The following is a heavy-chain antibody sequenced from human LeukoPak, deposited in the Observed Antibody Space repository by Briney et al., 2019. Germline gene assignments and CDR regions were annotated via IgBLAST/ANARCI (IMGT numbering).Heavy chain of an antibody. Sequence: PGGSLRLSCAASGFTFSSYWMSWVRQAPGKGLEWVANIKQDGSEKYYVDSVKGRFTISRDNAKNSLYLQMNSLRAEDTAVYYCARAHTGYSSGWYGVGYWGQGTPVTVSS. CDR2: IKQDGSEK. J-gene: IGHJ4*02. CDR1: GFTFSSYW. D-gene: IGHD6-19*01. CDR3: ARAHTGYSSGWYGVGY. V-gene: IGHV3-7*01.